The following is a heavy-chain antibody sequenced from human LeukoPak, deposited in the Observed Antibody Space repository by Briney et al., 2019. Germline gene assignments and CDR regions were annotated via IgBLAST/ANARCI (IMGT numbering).Heavy chain of an antibody. CDR3: ARTDYDFWSGYTTFDY. J-gene: IGHJ4*02. CDR2: INSDGSST. V-gene: IGHV3-74*01. D-gene: IGHD3-3*01. Sequence: GGSLRLSCAASGFTFSSYWMHWVRQAPGKGLVWVSRINSDGSSTSYADSVKGRFTISRDNAKNTLYLQMNSLRAEDTAVYYRARTDYDFWSGYTTFDYWGQGTLVTVSS. CDR1: GFTFSSYW.